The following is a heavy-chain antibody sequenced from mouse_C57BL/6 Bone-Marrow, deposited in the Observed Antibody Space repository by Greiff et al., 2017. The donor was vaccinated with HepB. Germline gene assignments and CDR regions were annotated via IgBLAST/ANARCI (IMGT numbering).Heavy chain of an antibody. CDR1: GYTFTSYW. CDR3: ARDHDYDGVDY. J-gene: IGHJ2*01. V-gene: IGHV1-50*01. Sequence: QVQLQQPGAELVKPGASVKLSCKASGYTFTSYWMQWVKQRPGQGLEWIGEIDPSDSYTNYNQKFKSKATLTVDKPSSTAYMQLISLTAEDSAVYYCARDHDYDGVDYWGQGTTLTVSS. CDR2: IDPSDSYT. D-gene: IGHD2-4*01.